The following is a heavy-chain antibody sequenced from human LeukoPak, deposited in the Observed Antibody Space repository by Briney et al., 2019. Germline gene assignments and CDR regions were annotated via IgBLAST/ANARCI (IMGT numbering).Heavy chain of an antibody. CDR3: ARDYAMMVDY. CDR1: GFPFSRYW. CDR2: IKEDGSDK. J-gene: IGHJ4*02. V-gene: IGHV3-7*01. D-gene: IGHD3-22*01. Sequence: GGSLRLSCAASGFPFSRYWMSWVRQAPGKGLEWVANIKEDGSDKYYVDSVKGRFTISRDNAKNLLFLQVSSLRAEDTAVYYCARDYAMMVDYWGQGTLVTISS.